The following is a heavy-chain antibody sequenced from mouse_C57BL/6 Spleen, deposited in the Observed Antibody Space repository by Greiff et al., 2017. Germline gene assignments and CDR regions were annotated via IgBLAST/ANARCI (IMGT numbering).Heavy chain of an antibody. J-gene: IGHJ3*01. CDR2: INPNNGGT. CDR1: GYTFTDYN. Sequence: VQLQQSGPELVKPGASVKIPCKASGYTFTDYNMDWVKQSHGKSLEWIGDINPNNGGTIYNQKFKGKATLTVDKSSSTAYMELRSLTSEDTAVYYCAREGLGLGFAYWGQGTLVTVSA. CDR3: AREGLGLGFAY. V-gene: IGHV1-18*01. D-gene: IGHD4-1*01.